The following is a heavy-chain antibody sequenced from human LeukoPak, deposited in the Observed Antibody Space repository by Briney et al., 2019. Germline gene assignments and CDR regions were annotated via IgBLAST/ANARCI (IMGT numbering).Heavy chain of an antibody. CDR3: ARDGAPILSYEVNY. V-gene: IGHV1-69*05. CDR1: GGTFSSYA. J-gene: IGHJ4*02. D-gene: IGHD5-18*01. CDR2: IIPIFGTA. Sequence: SVKVSCKASGGTFSSYAISWVRQAPGQGLEWMGGIIPIFGTANYAQKFQGRVTMTRDTSTSTVYMELSSLRSEDTAVYYCARDGAPILSYEVNYWGQGTLVTVSS.